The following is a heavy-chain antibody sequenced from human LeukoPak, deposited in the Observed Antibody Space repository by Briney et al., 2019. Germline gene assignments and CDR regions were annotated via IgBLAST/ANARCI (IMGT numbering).Heavy chain of an antibody. D-gene: IGHD3-10*01. J-gene: IGHJ4*02. CDR2: INWNGGST. V-gene: IGHV3-20*04. CDR1: GFTFDDYG. Sequence: PGGSLRLSCAASGFTFDDYGMSWVRQAPGKGLEWVSGINWNGGSTGYADSVKGRFTISRDNAKNSLYLQMNSLRAEDTALYYCARGNYGSGSPYYFDYWGQGTLVTVSS. CDR3: ARGNYGSGSPYYFDY.